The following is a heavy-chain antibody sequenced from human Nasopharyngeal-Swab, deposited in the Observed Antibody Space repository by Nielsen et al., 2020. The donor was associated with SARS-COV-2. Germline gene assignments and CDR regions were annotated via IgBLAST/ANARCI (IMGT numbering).Heavy chain of an antibody. CDR2: IYYSGST. J-gene: IGHJ6*03. CDR1: GGSISSYY. Sequence: ESLKISCTVSGGSISSYYWSWIRQPPGTGLEWVGYIYYSGSTNYNPSLKSRVTISVDTSKNQFSLKLSSVTAADTAVYYCARISPSYYDILTGYYGYYYMDVWGKGTTVTVSS. V-gene: IGHV4-59*01. CDR3: ARISPSYYDILTGYYGYYYMDV. D-gene: IGHD3-9*01.